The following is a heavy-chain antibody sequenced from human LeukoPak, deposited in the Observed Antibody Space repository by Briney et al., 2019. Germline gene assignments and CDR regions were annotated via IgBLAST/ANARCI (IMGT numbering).Heavy chain of an antibody. CDR1: GFTFSSYS. Sequence: PGGSLRLPCAASGFTFSSYSMNWVRQAPGKGLEWVSSSSSSSSYIYYADSVKGRFTISRDNAKNSLYLQMNSLRAEDTAVYYCARGQDYYDSSGSYQVLYWGQGTLVTVSS. D-gene: IGHD3-22*01. J-gene: IGHJ4*02. CDR3: ARGQDYYDSSGSYQVLY. CDR2: SSSSSSYI. V-gene: IGHV3-21*01.